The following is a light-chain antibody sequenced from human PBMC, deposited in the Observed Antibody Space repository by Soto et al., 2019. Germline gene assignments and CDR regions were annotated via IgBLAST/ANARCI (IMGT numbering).Light chain of an antibody. CDR1: NIGSKS. V-gene: IGLV3-21*02. J-gene: IGLJ1*01. CDR3: QVWDSSDHLYV. Sequence: SYELTQPPSVSVAPGQTARITCGRNNIGSKSVHWYQQKPGQAPVLVVYDDSDRPSGIPERFSGSNSGNTATLTISRVEVGDEADYFCQVWDSSDHLYVFGTGTQLTVL. CDR2: DDS.